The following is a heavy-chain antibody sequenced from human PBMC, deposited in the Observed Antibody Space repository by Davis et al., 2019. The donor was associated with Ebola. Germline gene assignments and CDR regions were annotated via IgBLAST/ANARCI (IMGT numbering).Heavy chain of an antibody. D-gene: IGHD2-2*01. J-gene: IGHJ6*03. CDR1: GFTFSSYS. Sequence: PGGSLRLSCAASGFTFSSYSMNWVRQAPGKGLEWVSSISSSSSYIYYADSVKGRFTISRDNAKNSLYLQMNSLRAEDTAVYYCARRGIVVVGYYMDVWGKGTTVTVSS. CDR3: ARRGIVVVGYYMDV. CDR2: ISSSSSYI. V-gene: IGHV3-21*01.